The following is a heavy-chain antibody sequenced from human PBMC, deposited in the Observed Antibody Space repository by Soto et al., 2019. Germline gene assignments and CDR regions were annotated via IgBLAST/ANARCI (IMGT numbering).Heavy chain of an antibody. CDR3: ARHRGCSSTSCYKKGGHWFDP. Sequence: SETLSLTCTVSGGSISSSSYYWGWIRQPPGKGLEWIGSINYSGSTYYNPSLKSRVTISVDTSKNQFPLKLSSVTAADTAVYYWARHRGCSSTSCYKKGGHWFDPWGQGTLVTVSS. CDR2: INYSGST. V-gene: IGHV4-39*01. CDR1: GGSISSSSYY. D-gene: IGHD2-2*01. J-gene: IGHJ5*02.